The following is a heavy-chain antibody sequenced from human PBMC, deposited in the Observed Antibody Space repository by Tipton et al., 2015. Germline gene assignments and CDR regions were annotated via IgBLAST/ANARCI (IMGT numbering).Heavy chain of an antibody. D-gene: IGHD6-13*01. Sequence: TLSLTCTASGGSISSTRYYWGWIRQPPGKGLEWIGSIYYSGSTYYNPSLKSRVTISVDTSKNQFSLKLSSVTAADTAEYYCARNKQELYRGDVWFDPWGQGTLVTVSS. J-gene: IGHJ5*02. CDR2: IYYSGST. CDR1: GGSISSTRYY. CDR3: ARNKQELYRGDVWFDP. V-gene: IGHV4-39*01.